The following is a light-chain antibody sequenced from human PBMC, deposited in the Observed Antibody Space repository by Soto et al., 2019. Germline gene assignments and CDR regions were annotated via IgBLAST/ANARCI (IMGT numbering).Light chain of an antibody. CDR1: TSNIGNNY. CDR2: DTN. V-gene: IGLV1-51*01. J-gene: IGLJ2*01. CDR3: GAWDSSLSGVL. Sequence: QAVVTQPPSVSAAPGQPVTISCSGETSNIGNNYVSWYQQLPGTAPKLLIYDTNNRPSGIPDRFSGSKSGTSATLGITGLQTGDEAVYYCGAWDSSLSGVLFGGGTKLTVL.